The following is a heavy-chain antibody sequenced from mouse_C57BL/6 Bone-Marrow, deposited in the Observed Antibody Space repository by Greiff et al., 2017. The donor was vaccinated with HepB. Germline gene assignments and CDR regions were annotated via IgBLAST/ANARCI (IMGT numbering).Heavy chain of an antibody. V-gene: IGHV14-3*01. Sequence: VQLQQSVAELVRPGASVKLSCTASGFNIKNTYMHWVKQRPEQGLEWIGRIDPANGNPKYAPKFQGKATITADTASNTSYLQLSSLTSEDTAICYCASFYYYCSSSWLAYWGQGTLVTVCA. J-gene: IGHJ3*01. CDR3: ASFYYYCSSSWLAY. CDR2: IDPANGNP. D-gene: IGHD1-1*01. CDR1: GFNIKNTY.